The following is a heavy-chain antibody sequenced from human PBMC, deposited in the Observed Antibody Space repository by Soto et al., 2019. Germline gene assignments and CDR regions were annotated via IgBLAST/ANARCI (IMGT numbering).Heavy chain of an antibody. J-gene: IGHJ4*02. V-gene: IGHV3-23*01. CDR2: ISGSGGST. D-gene: IGHD2-2*01. CDR1: GFTFSSYA. Sequence: GGSLRLSCASSGFTFSSYAMRWVRQAPGKGLEWVSAISGSGGSTYYADSVKGRFTISRDNAKNTRYLQMNSLRAEDTAVYYCAKDRPSIVVVPAPDYWGQGTLVTVSS. CDR3: AKDRPSIVVVPAPDY.